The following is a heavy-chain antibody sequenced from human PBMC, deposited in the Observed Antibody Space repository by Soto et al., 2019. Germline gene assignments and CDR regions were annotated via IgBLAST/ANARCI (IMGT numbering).Heavy chain of an antibody. CDR3: ARTSSSSWTHYYYYYGMDV. J-gene: IGHJ6*02. CDR2: IYYSGST. Sequence: KPSETLSLTCTVSGGSISSSSYYWGWIRQPPGKGLEWIGSIYYSGSTYYNPSLKSRVTISVDTSKNQFSLKLSSVTAADTAVYYCARTSSSSWTHYYYYYGMDVWGQGTTVTVSS. V-gene: IGHV4-39*01. CDR1: GGSISSSSYY. D-gene: IGHD6-13*01.